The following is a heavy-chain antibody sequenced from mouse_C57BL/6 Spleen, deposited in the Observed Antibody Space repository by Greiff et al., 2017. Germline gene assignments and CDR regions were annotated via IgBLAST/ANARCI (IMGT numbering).Heavy chain of an antibody. J-gene: IGHJ4*01. Sequence: EVHLVESGVGLVKPGGSLKLSCAASGFTFSSYAMSWVRQTPEKRLEWVATISDGGSYTYYPDNVKGRFTISRDNAKNNLYLQMSHLKSEDTAMYYCASMDYWGQGTSVTVSS. CDR3: ASMDY. V-gene: IGHV5-4*01. CDR2: ISDGGSYT. CDR1: GFTFSSYA.